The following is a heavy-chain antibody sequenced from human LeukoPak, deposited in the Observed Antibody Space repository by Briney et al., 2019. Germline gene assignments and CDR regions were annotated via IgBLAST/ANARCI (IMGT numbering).Heavy chain of an antibody. V-gene: IGHV3-30*18. D-gene: IGHD6-19*01. Sequence: PGGSLRLSCAASGFTFSSYGMHWVRQAPGKGLEWVAVISYDGSNKYYADSVKGRFTISRDNSKNTLYLQMNSLRAEDTAVYYCAKDGGHSSGWYGYDYWGQGTLATVSS. CDR1: GFTFSSYG. J-gene: IGHJ4*02. CDR3: AKDGGHSSGWYGYDY. CDR2: ISYDGSNK.